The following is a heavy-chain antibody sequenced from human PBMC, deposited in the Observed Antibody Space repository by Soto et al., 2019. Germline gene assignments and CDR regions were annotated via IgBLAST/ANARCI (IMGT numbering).Heavy chain of an antibody. D-gene: IGHD2-15*01. CDR1: GFTFSSYG. CDR3: AREACSGGNCFYFGPDY. V-gene: IGHV3-30*03. CDR2: ISYDGSDK. J-gene: IGHJ4*02. Sequence: GGSLRLSCAASGFTFSSYGMHWVRQAPGKGLEWVAGISYDGSDKYYADSVKGRFTISRDNAKNTLYLQMNSLRAEDTAVYYCAREACSGGNCFYFGPDYWGQGTLVTVSS.